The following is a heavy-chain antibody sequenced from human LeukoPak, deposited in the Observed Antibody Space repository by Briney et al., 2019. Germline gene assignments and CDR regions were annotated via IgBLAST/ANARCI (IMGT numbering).Heavy chain of an antibody. CDR3: ARDGMGSGYDFDY. Sequence: GGSLRLSCAASRFAFSDYYMSWIRQAPGKGLEWVSSITSSSSSTYHADSVKARFTISRDNAKNSLYLQMNSLRVEDTAVYYCARDGMGSGYDFDYWGQGTLVTVSS. D-gene: IGHD5-12*01. CDR2: ITSSSSST. J-gene: IGHJ4*02. CDR1: RFAFSDYY. V-gene: IGHV3-11*06.